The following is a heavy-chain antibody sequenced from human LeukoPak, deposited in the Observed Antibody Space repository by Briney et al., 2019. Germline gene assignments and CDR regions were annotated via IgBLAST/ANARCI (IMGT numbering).Heavy chain of an antibody. V-gene: IGHV3-66*01. CDR2: IYSGGST. CDR3: ARGGVTTVVRGDYFDY. J-gene: IGHJ4*02. Sequence: GGSLRLSCAASGFTVSSNYMSWVRQAPGKGLEWVSVIYSGGSTYYADSVKGRFTISRDNSKNTLYLQMNSLRAEDTTVYYCARGGVTTVVRGDYFDYWGQGTLVTVSS. CDR1: GFTVSSNY. D-gene: IGHD4-23*01.